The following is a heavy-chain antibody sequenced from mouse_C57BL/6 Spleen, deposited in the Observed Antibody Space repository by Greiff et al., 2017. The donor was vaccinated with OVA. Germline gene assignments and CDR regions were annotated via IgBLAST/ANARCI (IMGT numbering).Heavy chain of an antibody. D-gene: IGHD3-2*02. CDR2: IDPNSGGT. CDR1: GYTFTSYW. V-gene: IGHV1-72*01. CDR3: ARERVDSSGYEFAY. J-gene: IGHJ3*01. Sequence: QVQLKQPGAELVKPGASVKLSCKASGYTFTSYWMHWVKQRPGRGLEWIGRIDPNSGGTKYNEKFKSKATLTVDKPSSTAYMQLSSLTSEDSAVYYCARERVDSSGYEFAYWGQGTLVTVSA.